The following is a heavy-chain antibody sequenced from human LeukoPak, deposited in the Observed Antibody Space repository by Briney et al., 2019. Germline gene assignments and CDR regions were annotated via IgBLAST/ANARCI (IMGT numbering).Heavy chain of an antibody. V-gene: IGHV4-59*01. Sequence: NPSETLSLTCTVSGGSISSYYWSWIRQPPGKGLDWIGYIYYSGSTNYNPSLKSRVTISVDTSKNQFSLKLSSVTAADTAVYYCARESSGSSLFDIWGQGTMVTVSS. CDR1: GGSISSYY. CDR3: ARESSGSSLFDI. J-gene: IGHJ3*02. CDR2: IYYSGST. D-gene: IGHD1-26*01.